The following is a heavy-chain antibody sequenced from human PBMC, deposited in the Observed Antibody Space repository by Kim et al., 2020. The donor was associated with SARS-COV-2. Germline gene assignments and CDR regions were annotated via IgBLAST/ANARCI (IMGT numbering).Heavy chain of an antibody. CDR3: ARGRRYCSSTSCYLKHYYYYYGMDV. CDR1: GGSISSYY. D-gene: IGHD2-2*01. CDR2: IYYSGRT. V-gene: IGHV4-59*08. Sequence: SETLSLTCTVSGGSISSYYWSWIRQPPGKGLEWIGYIYYSGRTHYNPSLKSRGTITVDTSKNQFSLKLSSVTAADTAVYYCARGRRYCSSTSCYLKHYYYYYGMDVWGQGTTVTVSS. J-gene: IGHJ6*02.